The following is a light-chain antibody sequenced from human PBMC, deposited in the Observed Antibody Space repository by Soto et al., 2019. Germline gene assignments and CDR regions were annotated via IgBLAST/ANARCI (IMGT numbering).Light chain of an antibody. V-gene: IGKV3-20*01. J-gene: IGKJ1*01. CDR3: QQYEYSPQRWT. Sequence: EILLTQSPGTLSWSPGERATLSWRASQSLSTYLAWYQQKPGQAPRLLIYTISTRATGVPDRLSGSGSGTDFTLTISRLEPEASALYYCQQYEYSPQRWTFGHGTKVDIK. CDR2: TIS. CDR1: QSLSTY.